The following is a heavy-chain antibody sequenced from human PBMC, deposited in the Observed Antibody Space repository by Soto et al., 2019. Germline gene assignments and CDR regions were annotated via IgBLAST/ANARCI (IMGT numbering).Heavy chain of an antibody. CDR2: ISSSNSYI. CDR3: ARERGDIVVVPAAPTVFDP. Sequence: PGGSLRLSCAASGFTFSSYSMNWVRQAPGKGLEWVSSISSSNSYIYYADSVKGRFTISRDNAKNSLYLQMNSLRAEDTAVYYCARERGDIVVVPAAPTVFDPWGQGTLVTVSS. V-gene: IGHV3-21*01. CDR1: GFTFSSYS. J-gene: IGHJ5*02. D-gene: IGHD2-2*01.